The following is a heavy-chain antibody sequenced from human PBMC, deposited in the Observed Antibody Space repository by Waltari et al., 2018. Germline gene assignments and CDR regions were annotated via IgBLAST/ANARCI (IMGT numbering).Heavy chain of an antibody. Sequence: QVHLVQSGAEVKKPGASVKVSCKASGYTLTSYALHWVRQAPRQRLEWMGWLNIGKGDTKYSPKFQGRVTITRDTSANTAYMELSRLRFEDTAVYYCARVRVAALIGAFDVWGQGTMVTVSS. D-gene: IGHD3-10*01. V-gene: IGHV1-3*04. CDR1: GYTLTSYA. J-gene: IGHJ3*01. CDR2: LNIGKGDT. CDR3: ARVRVAALIGAFDV.